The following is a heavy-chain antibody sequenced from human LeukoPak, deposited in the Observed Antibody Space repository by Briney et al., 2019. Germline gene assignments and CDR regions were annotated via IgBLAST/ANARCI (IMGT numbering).Heavy chain of an antibody. CDR3: AREEDGAFDI. Sequence: GESLRLSCVASGFTFSRSTMNWVRQAPGKGLEWVSYISSSSSSIYYADSVKGRFTISRDNAKNSMYLQMNSLRAEETAVYYCAREEDGAFDIWGQGTMVTVSS. V-gene: IGHV3-48*01. CDR2: ISSSSSSI. CDR1: GFTFSRST. D-gene: IGHD2-15*01. J-gene: IGHJ3*02.